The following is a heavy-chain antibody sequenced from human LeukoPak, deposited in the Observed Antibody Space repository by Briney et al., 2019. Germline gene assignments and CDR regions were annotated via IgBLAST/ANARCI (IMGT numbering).Heavy chain of an antibody. V-gene: IGHV3-23*01. CDR1: GFTFSSYA. CDR3: AKNIVVVPAAIDY. Sequence: GGSRRLSCAASGFTFSSYAMSWVRQAPGKGLEWVSAISGSGGSTYYADSVKGRFTISRDNSKNTLYLQMNSLRAEDTAVYYCAKNIVVVPAAIDYWGQGTLVTVSS. CDR2: ISGSGGST. J-gene: IGHJ4*02. D-gene: IGHD2-2*01.